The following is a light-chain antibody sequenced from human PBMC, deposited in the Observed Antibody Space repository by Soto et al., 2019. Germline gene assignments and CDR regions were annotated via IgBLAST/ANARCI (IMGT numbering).Light chain of an antibody. CDR1: QSVSTA. Sequence: EIVVTQSPATLSLSPGERATLSCRTSQSVSTALGWYQQKPGQAPRLLIYDASNRATGIPARFSGSGSGTDFTLTISSLEPEDFAVYYCQQRSSWPLTSGQGTKLEIK. CDR2: DAS. J-gene: IGKJ2*01. CDR3: QQRSSWPLT. V-gene: IGKV3-11*01.